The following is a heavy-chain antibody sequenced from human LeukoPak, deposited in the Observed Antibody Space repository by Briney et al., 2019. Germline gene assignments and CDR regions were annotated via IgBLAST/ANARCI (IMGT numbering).Heavy chain of an antibody. D-gene: IGHD1-26*01. Sequence: GASVKVSCKASGYTLTSYYMHWVRQAPGQGLEWMGIINPSGGSTSYAQKFQGRVTMTRDTSTSTVYMELSSLRSEDTAVYYCASPSKGIVGAPRPHDAFDIWGQGTMVTVSS. V-gene: IGHV1-46*01. J-gene: IGHJ3*02. CDR3: ASPSKGIVGAPRPHDAFDI. CDR1: GYTLTSYY. CDR2: INPSGGST.